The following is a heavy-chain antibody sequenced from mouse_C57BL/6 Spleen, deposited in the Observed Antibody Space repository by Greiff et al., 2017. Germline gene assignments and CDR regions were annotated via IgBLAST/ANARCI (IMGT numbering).Heavy chain of an antibody. CDR3: TREGGTTVGYFDY. J-gene: IGHJ2*01. CDR2: IDPETGGT. CDR1: GYTFTDYE. D-gene: IGHD1-1*01. Sequence: VQLQQSGAELVRPGASVTLSCKASGYTFTDYEMHWVKQTPVHGLEWIGAIDPETGGTAYNQKFKGKAILTADKSSSTAYMELRSLTSEDSAVYYCTREGGTTVGYFDYWGQGTTLTVSS. V-gene: IGHV1-15*01.